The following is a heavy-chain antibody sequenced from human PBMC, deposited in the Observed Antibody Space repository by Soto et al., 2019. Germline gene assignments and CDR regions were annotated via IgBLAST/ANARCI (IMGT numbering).Heavy chain of an antibody. V-gene: IGHV1-69*13. J-gene: IGHJ4*02. CDR1: GGTFSSYA. CDR3: ARVNPLGYYFDY. D-gene: IGHD6-25*01. Sequence: SVKVSCKASGGTFSSYAISWVRQAPGQGLEWMGGIIPIFGTANYAQKFQGRVTITADESTSTAYMELSSLRSEDTAVYYCARVNPLGYYFDYWGQGTLVTVPQ. CDR2: IIPIFGTA.